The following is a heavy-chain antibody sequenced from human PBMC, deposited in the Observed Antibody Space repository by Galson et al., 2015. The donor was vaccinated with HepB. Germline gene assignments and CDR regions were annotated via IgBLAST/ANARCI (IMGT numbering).Heavy chain of an antibody. CDR1: GGTFSSYS. V-gene: IGHV1-69*04. D-gene: IGHD3-22*01. Sequence: SVKVSCKASGGTFSSYSIAWVRQAPGQGLEWMGRIIPVRGITNYAQKFQGRVTITVDKSTTTAYMELSSLGSDDTAVYFCARDYYDSNGYYAGHLDFWGQGTLVTASS. CDR2: IIPVRGIT. CDR3: ARDYYDSNGYYAGHLDF. J-gene: IGHJ4*02.